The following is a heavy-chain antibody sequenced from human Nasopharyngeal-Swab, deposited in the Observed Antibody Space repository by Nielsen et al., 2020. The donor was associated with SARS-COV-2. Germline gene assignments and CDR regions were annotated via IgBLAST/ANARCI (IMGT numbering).Heavy chain of an antibody. CDR2: INPSGGST. V-gene: IGHV1-46*01. J-gene: IGHJ4*02. Sequence: ASVKVSCKASGYTFTSYYMHRVRQAPGQGLEWMGIINPSGGSTSYAQKFQGRVTMTRDTSTSTVYMELSSLRSEDTAVYYCARDEGWIVVVTAILDYWGQGTLVTVSS. D-gene: IGHD2-21*02. CDR1: GYTFTSYY. CDR3: ARDEGWIVVVTAILDY.